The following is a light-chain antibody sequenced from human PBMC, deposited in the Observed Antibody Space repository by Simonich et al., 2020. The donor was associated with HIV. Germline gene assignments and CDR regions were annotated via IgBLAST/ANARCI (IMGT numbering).Light chain of an antibody. CDR2: GAS. J-gene: IGKJ2*01. CDR3: QQYNTWPPAYT. CDR1: QSVSSSY. Sequence: ELVLTQSPGTLSLSPGERATLSCRASQSVSSSYLDWYKQKPGQAPRLLIYGASSRATSIPDRFSGSGSGTDFTLTISSLQSEDFAVYYCQQYNTWPPAYTFGQGTKLEIK. V-gene: IGKV3-20*01.